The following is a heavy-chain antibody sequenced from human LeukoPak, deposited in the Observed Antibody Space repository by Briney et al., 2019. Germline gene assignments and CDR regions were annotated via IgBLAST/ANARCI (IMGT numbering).Heavy chain of an antibody. CDR1: GGSISSYY. CDR2: IYYSGST. Sequence: SETLSLTCTVSGGSISSYYWSWIRQPPGKGLEWIGYIYYSGSTNYNPSLKSRVTISVDTSKNQFSLKLSSVTAADTAVYYCARTDPGIAVAGRINWGQGTLVTVSS. CDR3: ARTDPGIAVAGRIN. J-gene: IGHJ4*02. V-gene: IGHV4-59*08. D-gene: IGHD6-19*01.